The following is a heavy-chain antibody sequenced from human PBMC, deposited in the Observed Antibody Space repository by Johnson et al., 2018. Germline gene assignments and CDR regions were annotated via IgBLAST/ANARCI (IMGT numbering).Heavy chain of an antibody. Sequence: EVQLLESGGGLVQPGRSLRLSCTASGFTFGDYAMRWFRQAPGKGLEWVGFIRSKAYGGTTEYAAAVKGRFTIPREDSKSITYLQMNSLKTEDTAVYYCTSPESSGYTPFDIWGQGTMVTVSS. V-gene: IGHV3-49*03. CDR1: GFTFGDYA. D-gene: IGHD3-22*01. CDR2: IRSKAYGGTT. J-gene: IGHJ3*02. CDR3: TSPESSGYTPFDI.